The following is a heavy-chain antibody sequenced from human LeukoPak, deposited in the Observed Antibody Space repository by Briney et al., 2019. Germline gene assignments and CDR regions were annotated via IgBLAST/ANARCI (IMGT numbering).Heavy chain of an antibody. Sequence: SETLSLTCAVYGGSFSGYYWSWIRQPPGKGLEWIGEINHSGSTNCSPSLKSRVTISVDASKNQFSLKLSSVTAADTAVYYCARGGRLPSIWGQGTTVTVSS. V-gene: IGHV4-34*01. CDR3: ARGGRLPSI. D-gene: IGHD4-11*01. J-gene: IGHJ6*02. CDR1: GGSFSGYY. CDR2: INHSGST.